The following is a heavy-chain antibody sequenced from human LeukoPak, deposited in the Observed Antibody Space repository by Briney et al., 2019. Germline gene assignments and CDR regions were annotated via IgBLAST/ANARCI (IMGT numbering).Heavy chain of an antibody. CDR3: AGDGEGRKWYFDL. D-gene: IGHD7-27*01. V-gene: IGHV4-30-2*01. Sequence: PSETLSLTCTVSGGSISSGSYYWSWIRQPPGKGLEWIGYIYHSGSTYYNPSLKGRVTISVDRSKNQFSLKLSSVTAADTAVYYCAGDGEGRKWYFDLWGRGTLVTVSS. CDR1: GGSISSGSYY. J-gene: IGHJ2*01. CDR2: IYHSGST.